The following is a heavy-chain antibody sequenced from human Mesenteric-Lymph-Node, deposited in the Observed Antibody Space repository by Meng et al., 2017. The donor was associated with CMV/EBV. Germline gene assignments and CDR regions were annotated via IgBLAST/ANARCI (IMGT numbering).Heavy chain of an antibody. CDR1: GGSFSGYN. CDR3: ARMKGGSGSYYRNFDY. D-gene: IGHD3-10*01. V-gene: IGHV4-34*01. CDR2: INHSGST. Sequence: YGGSFSGYNWSWIRQPPGKGLEWIGEINHSGSTNYNPSLKSRVTISVDTSKNQFSLKLSSVTAADTAVYYCARMKGGSGSYYRNFDYWGQGTLVTVSS. J-gene: IGHJ4*02.